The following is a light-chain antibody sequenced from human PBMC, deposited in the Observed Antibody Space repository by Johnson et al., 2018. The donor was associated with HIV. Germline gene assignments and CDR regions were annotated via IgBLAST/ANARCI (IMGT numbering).Light chain of an antibody. CDR1: SSNIGNNY. Sequence: QSVLTQPPSVSAAPGQKVTISCSGSSSNIGNNYVSWYQQLPGTAPKVLIYDNHKRPPGIPERFSASTSCTSATLCIPDTQTGDEGDYYCGTWHTSLSGGGVFVTGTKVTVL. J-gene: IGLJ1*01. V-gene: IGLV1-51*01. CDR3: GTWHTSLSGGGV. CDR2: DNH.